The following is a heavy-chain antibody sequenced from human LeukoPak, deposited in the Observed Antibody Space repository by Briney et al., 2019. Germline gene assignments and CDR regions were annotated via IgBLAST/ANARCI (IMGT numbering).Heavy chain of an antibody. Sequence: ASVKVSCKASGYTFTSYDINWVRQATGQGLEWMGWMNPNSGNTGYAQKFQGRVTMTRNTSISTAYMELSSLRSEDTAVYYCARGCGTNGVCYGYYYYYMDVWGKGATVTVSS. CDR1: GYTFTSYD. CDR3: ARGCGTNGVCYGYYYYYMDV. D-gene: IGHD2-8*01. J-gene: IGHJ6*03. V-gene: IGHV1-8*01. CDR2: MNPNSGNT.